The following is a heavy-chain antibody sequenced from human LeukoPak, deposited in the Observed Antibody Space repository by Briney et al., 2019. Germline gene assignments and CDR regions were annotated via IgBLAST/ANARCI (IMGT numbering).Heavy chain of an antibody. CDR2: ISAYNGDT. CDR3: ARGGVYCSGGSCPLNWFDP. CDR1: GYTFTNYG. J-gene: IGHJ5*02. V-gene: IGHV1-18*01. Sequence: ASVNVSCKASGYTFTNYGISWVRQAPGQGLEWMGLISAYNGDTNYAQKLQGRVTLTTDTSTSTAYMELRSLRSDDTAVYYCARGGVYCSGGSCPLNWFDPWGQGTLVTVSS. D-gene: IGHD2-15*01.